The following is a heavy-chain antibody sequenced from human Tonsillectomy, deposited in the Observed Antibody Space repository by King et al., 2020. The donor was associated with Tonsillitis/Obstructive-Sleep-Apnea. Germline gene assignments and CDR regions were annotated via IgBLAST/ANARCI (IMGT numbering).Heavy chain of an antibody. J-gene: IGHJ6*02. Sequence: VQLQQWGAGLLKPSETLSLTCAVYGGSFTGYYWSWVRQPPGKGLEWIGEIDHTGSTNYNPSLKSRFTISVDTSKNHLPLKMNSVTAADTAVYYCAREKGGDYGMDVWGQGTTVTVSS. CDR1: GGSFTGYY. CDR2: IDHTGST. V-gene: IGHV4-34*01. CDR3: AREKGGDYGMDV. D-gene: IGHD4-17*01.